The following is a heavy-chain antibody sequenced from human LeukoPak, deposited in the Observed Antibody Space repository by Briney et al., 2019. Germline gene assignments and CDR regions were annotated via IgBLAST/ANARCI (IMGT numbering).Heavy chain of an antibody. CDR2: ISSSSSYV. CDR3: ARDTNTMVRGVIGY. Sequence: GGSLRLSCAASGFTFSIYSMNWVRQAPGKGLEWVSSISSSSSYVYYADSVKGRFTISRDNAKNSLYLQMNSLRAEDTAVYYCARDTNTMVRGVIGYWGQGTLVTVSS. D-gene: IGHD3-10*01. J-gene: IGHJ4*02. V-gene: IGHV3-21*01. CDR1: GFTFSIYS.